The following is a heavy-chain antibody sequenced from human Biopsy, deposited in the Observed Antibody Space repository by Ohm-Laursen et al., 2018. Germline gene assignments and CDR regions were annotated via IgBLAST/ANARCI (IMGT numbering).Heavy chain of an antibody. CDR1: GGDINNYY. CDR3: ASVVLGPTNDAFDL. V-gene: IGHV4-4*07. CDR2: IYPGGST. Sequence: GTLSLTCNVSGGDINNYYCSWIRQPAGKGLEWIGRIYPGGSTNYNPSLKSRVTMSVDTSKKQLSLRLRSVTAADTAMYYCASVVLGPTNDAFDLWGQGTMVVVSS. J-gene: IGHJ3*01. D-gene: IGHD3-22*01.